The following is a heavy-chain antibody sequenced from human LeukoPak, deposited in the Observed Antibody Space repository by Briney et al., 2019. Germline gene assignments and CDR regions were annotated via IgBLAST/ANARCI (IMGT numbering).Heavy chain of an antibody. D-gene: IGHD2-2*01. CDR3: ASWAGYCSSNNCYATSLDY. CDR1: GYTFTSYG. V-gene: IGHV1-18*01. J-gene: IGHJ4*02. Sequence: ASVKVSCXASGYTFTSYGISWVRQAPGQGLEWMGWISAYNVNANFAQKLQGRVTMTTDTSTNTAYMELGSLRSDDTAVYYCASWAGYCSSNNCYATSLDYWGQGTLVTVSA. CDR2: ISAYNVNA.